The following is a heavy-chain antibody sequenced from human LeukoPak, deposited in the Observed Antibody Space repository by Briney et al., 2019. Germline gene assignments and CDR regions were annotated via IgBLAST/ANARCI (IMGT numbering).Heavy chain of an antibody. CDR1: GFTFSSYA. Sequence: PGGSLRLSCAASGFTFSSYAMNWVRQAPGKGLQWVSSISDSGDSTYYADSVKGRFTISRDTSKNTLFLQMNSLRAEDAAVYFCAKAPVTSCRGAYCYPFDSWGQGTLVTVSS. J-gene: IGHJ4*02. V-gene: IGHV3-23*01. CDR2: ISDSGDST. D-gene: IGHD2-21*01. CDR3: AKAPVTSCRGAYCYPFDS.